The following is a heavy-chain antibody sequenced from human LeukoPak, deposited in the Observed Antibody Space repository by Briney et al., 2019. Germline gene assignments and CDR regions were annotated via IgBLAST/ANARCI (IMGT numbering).Heavy chain of an antibody. D-gene: IGHD1-26*01. V-gene: IGHV3-33*01. Sequence: GGSLRLSCAASGFTFSSYGMHWVRQAPGKGLEWVAVIWYDGSNKYYADSVKGRFTISRDNSKNTLYLQMNSLRAEDTAVYYCARHRYSGSYSPLTYFDYWGQGTLVTVSS. CDR1: GFTFSSYG. CDR3: ARHRYSGSYSPLTYFDY. CDR2: IWYDGSNK. J-gene: IGHJ4*02.